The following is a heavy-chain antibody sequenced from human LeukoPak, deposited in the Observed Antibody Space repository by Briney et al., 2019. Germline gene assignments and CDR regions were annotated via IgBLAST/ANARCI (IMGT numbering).Heavy chain of an antibody. V-gene: IGHV4-39*01. CDR2: IYHSGRT. CDR3: ARLPLGSGAFDV. J-gene: IGHJ3*01. Sequence: SETLSLTCTVSGGSISHNHYYWGWIRQPPGKGLQYIGYIYHSGRTYYNPSLKSRLTMSVDTSNNQFSLKLSSVTAADTGVYYCARLPLGSGAFDVWGQGTMIIVPS. D-gene: IGHD1-26*01. CDR1: GGSISHNHYY.